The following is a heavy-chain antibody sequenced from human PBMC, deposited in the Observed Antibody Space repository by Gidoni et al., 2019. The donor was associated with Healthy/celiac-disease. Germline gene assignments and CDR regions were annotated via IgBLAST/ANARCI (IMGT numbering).Heavy chain of an antibody. CDR3: ARGRRIWGSYRYGDFDY. D-gene: IGHD3-16*02. J-gene: IGHJ4*02. CDR2: INPSGGST. Sequence: QVQLVQSGAEVKKPGASVKVSCKASGSTFTSYYMHWVRQAPGQGLEWMGIINPSGGSTSYAQKFQGRVTMTRDTSTSTVYMELSSLRSEDTAVYYCARGRRIWGSYRYGDFDYWGQGTLVTVSS. V-gene: IGHV1-46*01. CDR1: GSTFTSYY.